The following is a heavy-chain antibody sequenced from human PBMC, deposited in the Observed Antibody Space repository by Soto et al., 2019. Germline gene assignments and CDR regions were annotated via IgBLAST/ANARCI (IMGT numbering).Heavy chain of an antibody. D-gene: IGHD3-10*01. J-gene: IGHJ5*02. CDR2: IGGGGADT. V-gene: IGHV3-23*01. Sequence: DVQLLESGGGLVQPGGSLRLSCVASGFTFSDFAITWVRQAPGKGLEWVSSIGGGGADTYYADSVKGRFTISRDNSKDTLYLQMNSLRAEATAVYYCAIDAVPYNGQWDWLDPWGQGTLVTVSS. CDR3: AIDAVPYNGQWDWLDP. CDR1: GFTFSDFA.